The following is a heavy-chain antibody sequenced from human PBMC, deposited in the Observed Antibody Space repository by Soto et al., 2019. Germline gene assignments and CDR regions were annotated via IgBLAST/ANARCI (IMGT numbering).Heavy chain of an antibody. V-gene: IGHV4-30-4*01. J-gene: IGHJ6*02. CDR1: GGSISSGDYY. CDR2: IYYSGST. CDR3: ARLGVSGFNYYYYYGMDV. Sequence: SETLSLTCTVSGGSISSGDYYWSWIRQPPGKGLEWIGYIYYSGSTYYNPSLKSRVTISGDTSKNQFSLKLSSVTAADTAVYYCARLGVSGFNYYYYYGMDVWGQGTTVTVSS. D-gene: IGHD6-19*01.